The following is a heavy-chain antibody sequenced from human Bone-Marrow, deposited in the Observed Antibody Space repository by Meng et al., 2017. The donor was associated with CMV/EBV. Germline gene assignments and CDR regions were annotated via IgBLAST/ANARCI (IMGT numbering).Heavy chain of an antibody. Sequence: SVKVSCKASGGTFSSYAISWVRQAPGQGLEWMGGIIPIFGTANYAQKFQGRVTITTDESTSTAYMELSSLRSEDTAVYYCVPYCSSTSCPIGAFEIWGQGTMVTVSS. CDR2: IIPIFGTA. CDR1: GGTFSSYA. J-gene: IGHJ3*02. CDR3: VPYCSSTSCPIGAFEI. V-gene: IGHV1-69*05. D-gene: IGHD2-2*01.